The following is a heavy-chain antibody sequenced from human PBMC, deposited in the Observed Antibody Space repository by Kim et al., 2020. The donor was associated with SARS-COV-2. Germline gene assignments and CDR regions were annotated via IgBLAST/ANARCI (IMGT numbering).Heavy chain of an antibody. V-gene: IGHV3-21*01. J-gene: IGHJ4*02. Sequence: SVKGRITISRDNAKNSLYLKMNSLRAEDTAVYYCASPGVTYSSRPPPLDYWGQGTLVTVSS. D-gene: IGHD6-13*01. CDR3: ASPGVTYSSRPPPLDY.